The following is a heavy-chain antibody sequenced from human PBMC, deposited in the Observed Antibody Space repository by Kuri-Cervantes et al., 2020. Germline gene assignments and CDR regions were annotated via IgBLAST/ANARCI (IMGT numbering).Heavy chain of an antibody. J-gene: IGHJ4*02. CDR1: GYTFTSYD. Sequence: ASVKVSCKASGYTFTSYDINWVRQATGQGLEWMGWMNPNSGNTGYAQKLQGRVTMTTDTSASTAYMELRSLRSDDTAVYYCARSAPIVVVPAALVNDYWGQGTLVTVSS. V-gene: IGHV1-8*01. D-gene: IGHD2-2*01. CDR3: ARSAPIVVVPAALVNDY. CDR2: MNPNSGNT.